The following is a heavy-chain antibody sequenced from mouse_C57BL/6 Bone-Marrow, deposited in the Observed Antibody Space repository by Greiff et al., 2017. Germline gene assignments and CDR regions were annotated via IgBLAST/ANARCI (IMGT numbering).Heavy chain of an antibody. V-gene: IGHV3-5*01. CDR1: GISITTGNYR. J-gene: IGHJ2*01. Sequence: EVKLMESGPGLVKPSQTVFLTCTVTGISITTGNYRWSWIRQFPGNKLEWIGYIYYSGTITYNPSLTSRTTITRDTPKNQFFLEMNSLTAEDTATYYCAREGGSTMVLDYWGQGTTLTVSS. CDR2: IYYSGTI. D-gene: IGHD2-2*01. CDR3: AREGGSTMVLDY.